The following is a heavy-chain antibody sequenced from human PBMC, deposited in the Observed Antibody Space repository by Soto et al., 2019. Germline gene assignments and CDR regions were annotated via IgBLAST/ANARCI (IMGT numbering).Heavy chain of an antibody. Sequence: SVKVSCKASGGTFSSYAISWVRQAPGQGLEWMGGIIPIFGTANYAQKFQGRVTITADESTSTAYMELSSLRSEDTAVYYCAREREALIAAAGSWYYYYGMDVWGQGTTVTVSS. D-gene: IGHD6-13*01. CDR1: GGTFSSYA. V-gene: IGHV1-69*13. CDR2: IIPIFGTA. J-gene: IGHJ6*02. CDR3: AREREALIAAAGSWYYYYGMDV.